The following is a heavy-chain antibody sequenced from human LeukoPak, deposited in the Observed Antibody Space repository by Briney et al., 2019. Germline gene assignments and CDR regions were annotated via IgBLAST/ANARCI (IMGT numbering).Heavy chain of an antibody. V-gene: IGHV4-39*01. Sequence: SETLSLTRTVSGGSISSSSYYWGWIRQPPGKGLEWIGSMYYSGSTYYNQSLKSRVTISVDTSKNQFSLKLSSVTAADTAVYYCARHGNDILAPDGFDIWGQGTMVTVSS. D-gene: IGHD3-9*01. CDR2: MYYSGST. CDR3: ARHGNDILAPDGFDI. CDR1: GGSISSSSYY. J-gene: IGHJ3*02.